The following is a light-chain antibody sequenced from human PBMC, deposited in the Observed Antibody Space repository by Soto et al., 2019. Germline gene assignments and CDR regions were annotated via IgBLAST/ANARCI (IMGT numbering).Light chain of an antibody. V-gene: IGLV1-40*01. CDR1: SSNIGADYD. CDR3: QSYDSSLSVVV. Sequence: QSVLTQPPSVSWAPGQRVTISCTGSSSNIGADYDVHWYQHLPGKAPKLLIYGNSNRPSGVPERFSGSKSGTSASLAVTGLQAEDEADYYCQSYDSSLSVVVFGAGTKVTVL. CDR2: GNS. J-gene: IGLJ2*01.